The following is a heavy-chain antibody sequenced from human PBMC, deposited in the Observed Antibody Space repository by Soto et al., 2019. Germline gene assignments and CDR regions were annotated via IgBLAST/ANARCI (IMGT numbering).Heavy chain of an antibody. J-gene: IGHJ4*02. V-gene: IGHV1-46*03. CDR2: INPSGGST. Sequence: QVQLVQSGAEVKKPGASVKVSCKASGYTFTSYYMHWVRQAPGQGLEWMGIINPSGGSTSYAQKFQGRVTMTRDRSTSTVYMELSSLRSEDTAVYYCAREGGSGTYSDYWGQGTLVTVSS. CDR1: GYTFTSYY. CDR3: AREGGSGTYSDY. D-gene: IGHD2-15*01.